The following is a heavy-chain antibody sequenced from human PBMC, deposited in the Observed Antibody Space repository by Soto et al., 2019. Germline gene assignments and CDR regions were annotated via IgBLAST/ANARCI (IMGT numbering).Heavy chain of an antibody. Sequence: SETLSLACAVSGYSISSGYYWGWIRQPPGKWLEWIGIIYHSGSTYYNPSLKSRVTISVDTSKNQFSLKLSSVTAADTAVYYCAGIYGSRIYNYFDHWAQGPRVTVSS. V-gene: IGHV4-38-2*01. CDR1: GYSISSGYY. CDR2: IYHSGST. CDR3: AGIYGSRIYNYFDH. J-gene: IGHJ4*02. D-gene: IGHD3-10*01.